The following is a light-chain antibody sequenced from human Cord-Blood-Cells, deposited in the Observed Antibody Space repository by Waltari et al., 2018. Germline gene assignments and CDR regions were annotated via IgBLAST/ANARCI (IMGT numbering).Light chain of an antibody. V-gene: IGKV3D-7*01. J-gene: IGKJ4*01. CDR3: QQDYNF. CDR2: GAS. CDR1: QSVSSSY. Sequence: EIVMTQSPATLSVSPGERATLSCRASQSVSSSYLSWYQQKPGQAPRLLIYGASTRATGIPARFSGSGSGTDFTLTISSLQPEDFAVYYCQQDYNFFGGGTKVEIK.